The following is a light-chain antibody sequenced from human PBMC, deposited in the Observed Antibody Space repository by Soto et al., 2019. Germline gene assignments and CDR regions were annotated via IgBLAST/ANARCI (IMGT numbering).Light chain of an antibody. CDR1: QSISTY. CDR3: QHGYSTPLT. Sequence: DIQMTQSPSPLSASVGDRVTITCRASQSISTYLHWYQQKPGKAPNLLIHAASTLQSGVPSRFSGSGSGTDFTLTISSLQPEDFATYSCQHGYSTPLTFGGGTKVDIK. CDR2: AAS. V-gene: IGKV1-39*01. J-gene: IGKJ4*01.